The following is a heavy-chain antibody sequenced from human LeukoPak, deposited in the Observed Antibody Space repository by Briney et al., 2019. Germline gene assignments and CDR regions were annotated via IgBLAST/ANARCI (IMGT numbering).Heavy chain of an antibody. D-gene: IGHD3-9*01. CDR3: AKWGDYDILTGYYDSDY. CDR1: GFTFRNYA. CDR2: IVGSGSST. V-gene: IGHV3-23*01. J-gene: IGHJ4*02. Sequence: GGSLRLSCAASGFTFRNYAMSWVRQAPGKGLEWVSAIVGSGSSTYYADSVKGRFTISRDNSKNTLYLQLNRLRAEDTAVYYCAKWGDYDILTGYYDSDYWGQGTLVTVSS.